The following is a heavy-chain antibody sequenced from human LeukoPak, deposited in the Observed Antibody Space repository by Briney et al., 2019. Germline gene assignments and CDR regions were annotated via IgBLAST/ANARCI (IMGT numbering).Heavy chain of an antibody. Sequence: QPGGSLRLSCAASGFTFSSYWMSWVRQAPGKGLAWVANIKQDGSEKFYVDSVKGRFTISRDNAKNPLYLQMNSLRAEDTAVYYCARDPSPYFDYWGQGTLVTVSS. V-gene: IGHV3-7*01. CDR2: IKQDGSEK. CDR3: ARDPSPYFDY. CDR1: GFTFSSYW. J-gene: IGHJ4*02.